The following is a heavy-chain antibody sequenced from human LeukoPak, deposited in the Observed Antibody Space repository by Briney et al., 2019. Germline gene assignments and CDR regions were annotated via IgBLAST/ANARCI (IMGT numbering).Heavy chain of an antibody. CDR3: ARVWFGENHYFDY. J-gene: IGHJ4*02. V-gene: IGHV4-59*01. Sequence: SETLSLTCTVSGGSISSYYWSWIRQPPGKGLEWIGYIYYSGSTNYNPSLKSRVTISVDTSKNQFSLKLSSVTAADTAVYYCARVWFGENHYFDYWGQGTLVTVSS. CDR2: IYYSGST. D-gene: IGHD3-10*01. CDR1: GGSISSYY.